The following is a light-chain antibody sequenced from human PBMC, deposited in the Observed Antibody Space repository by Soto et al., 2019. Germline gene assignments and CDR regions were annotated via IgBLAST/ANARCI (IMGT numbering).Light chain of an antibody. Sequence: DIPMTQSPSSLSASVGDMVTITCRASQAINNYLAWYQQKPGEVPTLLISAASTLQSGVPSRFSGRGSGTDFTLTISSLQPEDVATYYCQKFNAVPTFGGGTKVEI. V-gene: IGKV1-27*01. CDR1: QAINNY. J-gene: IGKJ4*01. CDR2: AAS. CDR3: QKFNAVPT.